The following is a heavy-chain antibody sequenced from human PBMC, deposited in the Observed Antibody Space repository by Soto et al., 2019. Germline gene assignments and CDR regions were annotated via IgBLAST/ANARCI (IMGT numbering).Heavy chain of an antibody. D-gene: IGHD6-13*01. V-gene: IGHV4-34*01. CDR3: ARGTKGSSCNGVGGFDP. Sequence: QVQLQQWGAGLLKPSETLSLTCAVYGGSFSGYYWSWIRQPPGKGLEWIGEINHSGSTNYNPSLNSRVTISVCTSKNQFSLKLRSVPAADTAVYYCARGTKGSSCNGVGGFDPWGQGTLVTVSS. CDR1: GGSFSGYY. J-gene: IGHJ5*02. CDR2: INHSGST.